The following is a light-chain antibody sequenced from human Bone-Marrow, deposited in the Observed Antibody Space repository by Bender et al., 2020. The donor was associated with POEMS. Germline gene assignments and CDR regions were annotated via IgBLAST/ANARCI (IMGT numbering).Light chain of an antibody. CDR3: SSYTEYDTVV. CDR1: TSDLGSYNY. J-gene: IGLJ2*01. Sequence: QSALTQPASVSGSPGQSISISCTGTTSDLGSYNYVSWYQHHPGKAPKVMIFEVSNRTSGVSNRFSGSKSGNTASLTISGLQAEDEADYYCSSYTEYDTVVFGGGTKLTVL. V-gene: IGLV2-14*01. CDR2: EVS.